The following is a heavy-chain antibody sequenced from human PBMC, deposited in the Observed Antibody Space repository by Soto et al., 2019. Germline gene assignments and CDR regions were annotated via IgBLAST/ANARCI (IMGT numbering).Heavy chain of an antibody. J-gene: IGHJ4*02. D-gene: IGHD3-22*01. V-gene: IGHV1-69*01. CDR2: IIPIFGTA. Sequence: QVQLVQSGAEVKKPGSSVKVSCKASGGTFSSYAISWVRQAPGQGLEWMGGIIPIFGTANYAQKFQGRVTITADESTSTAYMELSSLRSEDTAVYYCARARTTYYYDSSGPYYFDYWGQGTLVTVSS. CDR3: ARARTTYYYDSSGPYYFDY. CDR1: GGTFSSYA.